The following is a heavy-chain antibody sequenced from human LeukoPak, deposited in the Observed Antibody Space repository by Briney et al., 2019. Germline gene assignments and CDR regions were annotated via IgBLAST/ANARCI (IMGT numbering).Heavy chain of an antibody. V-gene: IGHV3-30*04. CDR1: GFTFSSYA. CDR2: ISYDGSNK. Sequence: GGSLRLSCAASGFTFSSYAMHWVRQAPGKGLEWVAVISYDGSNKYYADSVKGRFTISRDNSKNTLYLQMNSLRAEDTAVYYCARGLQWLVRSYFDYWGQGTLVTVSS. J-gene: IGHJ4*02. CDR3: ARGLQWLVRSYFDY. D-gene: IGHD6-19*01.